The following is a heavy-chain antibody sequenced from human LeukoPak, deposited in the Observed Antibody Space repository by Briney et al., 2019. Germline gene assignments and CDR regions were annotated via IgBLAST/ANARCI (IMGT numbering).Heavy chain of an antibody. CDR1: GFPFSSYG. V-gene: IGHV3-30*18. CDR2: ISHDGSNK. J-gene: IGHJ1*01. Sequence: GGSLRLSCAASGFPFSSYGMHWVRQAPGKGPEWVAVISHDGSNKYYEDSVKGRFTISRDNSKNTLYLQMNSLSAEDTAVYYCAKEDYFNSGSYPEHWGLGTLVTVSS. CDR3: AKEDYFNSGSYPEH. D-gene: IGHD3-10*01.